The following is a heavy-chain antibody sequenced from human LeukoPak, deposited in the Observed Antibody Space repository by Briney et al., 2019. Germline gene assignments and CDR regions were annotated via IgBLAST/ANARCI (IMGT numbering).Heavy chain of an antibody. CDR3: ARDLSYCTITSCSYYYYGMDV. Sequence: PGRSLRLSCSASGFTFSSYEMNWVRQAPGKGLEWVSYISSSGGTIYYADSVKGRFTISRDNAKNSLYLQMNSLRAEDTAVYYCARDLSYCTITSCSYYYYGMDVWGQGTTVTVSS. J-gene: IGHJ6*02. CDR2: ISSSGGTI. CDR1: GFTFSSYE. D-gene: IGHD2-2*01. V-gene: IGHV3-48*03.